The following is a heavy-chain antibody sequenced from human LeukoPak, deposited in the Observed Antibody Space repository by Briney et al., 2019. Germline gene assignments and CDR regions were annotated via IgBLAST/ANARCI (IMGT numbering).Heavy chain of an antibody. CDR2: ISYDGSNK. D-gene: IGHD3-16*01. V-gene: IGHV3-30-3*01. J-gene: IGHJ5*02. CDR3: TVPQSGGNWFDH. Sequence: GGSLRLSCAASGFTFSSYAMHWVRQAPGKGLEWVAVISYDGSNKYYADSVKGRFTISRDNSKNTLYLQMNSLRAEDTAVYSCTVPQSGGNWFDHWGPGTLVTVSS. CDR1: GFTFSSYA.